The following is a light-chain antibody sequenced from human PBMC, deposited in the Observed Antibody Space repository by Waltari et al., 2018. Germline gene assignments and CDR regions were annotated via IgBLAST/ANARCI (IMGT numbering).Light chain of an antibody. CDR3: CSYAGSSTYV. CDR1: SSDVGSYNL. J-gene: IGLJ1*01. CDR2: EGS. V-gene: IGLV2-23*01. Sequence: QSALTQPASVSWSPGQSITISCTGNSSDVGSYNLVSWYQQHPGKAPNLMIYEGSKRPSGVSNRFSGSKSGNTASLTISGLQAEDEADYYCCSYAGSSTYVFGTGTKVTVL.